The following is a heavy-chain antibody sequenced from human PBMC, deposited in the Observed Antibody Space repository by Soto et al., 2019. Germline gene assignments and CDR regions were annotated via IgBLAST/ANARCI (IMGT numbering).Heavy chain of an antibody. CDR1: GGSISSYY. CDR3: ARGDSSGWPWDFDY. D-gene: IGHD6-19*01. J-gene: IGHJ4*02. CDR2: IYYSGNT. V-gene: IGHV4-59*01. Sequence: QVQLQESGPGLVKPSETLSLTCIVSGGSISSYYWSWIRQPPGKGLEWIGYIYYSGNTNYNPSLKSRVTISVDTSKNQFSLKLSSVTAADTAVYYCARGDSSGWPWDFDYWGQGTLVTVSS.